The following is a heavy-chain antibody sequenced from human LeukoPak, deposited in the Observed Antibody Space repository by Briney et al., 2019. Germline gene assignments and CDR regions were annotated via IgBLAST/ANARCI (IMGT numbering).Heavy chain of an antibody. CDR1: GYTFTGYY. V-gene: IGHV1-2*02. CDR2: INPNSGGT. D-gene: IGHD6-19*01. Sequence: ASVKVPCKASGYTFTGYYMHWVRQAPGQGLEWMGWINPNSGGTNYAQKFQGRVTMTRDTSISTAYMELSRLRSDDTAVYYCARTGIQWLVENWFDPWGQGTLVTVSS. CDR3: ARTGIQWLVENWFDP. J-gene: IGHJ5*02.